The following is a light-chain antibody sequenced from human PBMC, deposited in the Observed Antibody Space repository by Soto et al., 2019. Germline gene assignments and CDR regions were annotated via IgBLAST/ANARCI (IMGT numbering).Light chain of an antibody. Sequence: QSLLTQPPSASGTPGQRVTISCSGSSSNIGSNTVNWYQHLPGTAPKVLIYRNDQRPSGVPDRFSGSKSGTSASLAISGLQSEDEAEYYCAAWDGSLNGWLFGGGTKLPVL. J-gene: IGLJ3*02. V-gene: IGLV1-44*01. CDR3: AAWDGSLNGWL. CDR1: SSNIGSNT. CDR2: RND.